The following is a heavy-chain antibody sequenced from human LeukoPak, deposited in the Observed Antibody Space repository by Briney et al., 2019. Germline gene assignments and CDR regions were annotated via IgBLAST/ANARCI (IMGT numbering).Heavy chain of an antibody. CDR2: INHSGST. V-gene: IGHV4-34*01. Sequence: SETLSLTCGVYGGSFSGYYWTWTRQPPGKGLEWIGEINHSGSTNYIPSLKSRVTVSLDTSKNQFSLKLTSVTAADTAVYYCAGGATPGVFWGQGTLVTVSS. D-gene: IGHD3-10*01. CDR3: AGGATPGVF. CDR1: GGSFSGYY. J-gene: IGHJ4*02.